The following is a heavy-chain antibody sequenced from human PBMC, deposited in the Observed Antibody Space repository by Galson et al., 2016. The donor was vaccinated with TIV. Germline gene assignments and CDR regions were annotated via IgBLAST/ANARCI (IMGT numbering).Heavy chain of an antibody. V-gene: IGHV3-15*01. CDR3: HCSSTSCYVRWFDP. CDR2: IKSETDGGTT. CDR1: GFTFNNAW. D-gene: IGHD2-2*01. J-gene: IGHJ5*02. Sequence: SLRLSCAASGFTFNNAWMSWVRQAPGKGLEWVGRIKSETDGGTTDYAAPVKGRFTISRDDSKNTLYLQMNTLKTEDTAVYYCHCSSTSCYVRWFDPWGQGTLVTVSS.